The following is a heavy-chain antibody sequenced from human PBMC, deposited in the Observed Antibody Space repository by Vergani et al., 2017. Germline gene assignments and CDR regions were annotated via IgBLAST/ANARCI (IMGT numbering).Heavy chain of an antibody. V-gene: IGHV4-31*03. CDR2: IYYSGST. D-gene: IGHD2-21*01. CDR3: ARGIVVVMAFDI. J-gene: IGHJ3*02. Sequence: QVQLQESGPGLVKPSQTLSLTCTVSGGSISSGGYYWSWIRQHPGKGLEWIGYIYYSGSTYYNPSLKSRVTISVDTSKNQFYLKLSSVTAADTAVYYCARGIVVVMAFDIWGQGTMVTVSS. CDR1: GGSISSGGYY.